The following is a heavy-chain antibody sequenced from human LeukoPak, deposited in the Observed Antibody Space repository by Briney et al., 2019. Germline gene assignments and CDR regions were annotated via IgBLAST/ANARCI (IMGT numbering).Heavy chain of an antibody. CDR1: GFTFSSYA. V-gene: IGHV3-53*04. CDR2: IYSGGST. D-gene: IGHD5-24*01. J-gene: IGHJ4*02. Sequence: PGGSLRLSCAASGFTFSSYAMSWVRQAPGKGLEWVSVIYSGGSTYYADSVKGRFTISRHNSKNTLYLQMNSLRAEDTAVYYCARGLRDGYAYYFDYWGQGTLVTVSS. CDR3: ARGLRDGYAYYFDY.